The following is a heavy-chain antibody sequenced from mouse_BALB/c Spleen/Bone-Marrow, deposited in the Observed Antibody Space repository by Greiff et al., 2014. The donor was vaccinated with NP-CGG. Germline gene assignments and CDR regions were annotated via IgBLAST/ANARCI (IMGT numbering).Heavy chain of an antibody. CDR2: IYPGDGDT. Sequence: VQLQQSGAELARPGASVKLSCKASGYTLTSYWMQWVKQRPGQGLEWIGAIYPGDGDTRYTQKFKGKATLTADKSSSTACMQLSSLASEDSAVYYCARGFPFDYWGQGTTLTVSS. J-gene: IGHJ2*01. CDR1: GYTLTSYW. V-gene: IGHV1-87*01. CDR3: ARGFPFDY.